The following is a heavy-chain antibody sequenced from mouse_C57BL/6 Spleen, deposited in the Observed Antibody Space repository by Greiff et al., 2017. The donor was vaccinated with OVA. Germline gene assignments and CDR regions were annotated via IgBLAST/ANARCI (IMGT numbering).Heavy chain of an antibody. Sequence: VQVVESDAELVKPGASVKISCKVSGYTFTDHTIHWMKQRPEQGLEWIGYIYPRDGSTKYNEKFKGKATLTADKSSSTAYMQLNSLTSEDSAVYFCARVGYYVGYAMDYWGQGTSVTVSS. CDR2: IYPRDGST. D-gene: IGHD2-3*01. J-gene: IGHJ4*01. CDR3: ARVGYYVGYAMDY. V-gene: IGHV1-78*01. CDR1: GYTFTDHT.